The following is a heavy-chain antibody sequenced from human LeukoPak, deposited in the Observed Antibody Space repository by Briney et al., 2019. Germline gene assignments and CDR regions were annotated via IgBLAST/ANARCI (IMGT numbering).Heavy chain of an antibody. J-gene: IGHJ4*02. CDR3: ARESQIGYSYGNNYFDY. D-gene: IGHD5-18*01. CDR2: ISSSGSTI. V-gene: IGHV3-48*03. Sequence: GGSLRLSRAASGFTFSSYEMNWVRQAPGKGLEWVPYISSSGSTIYYADSVKGRFTISRDNAKNSLYLQMNSLRAEDTAVYYCARESQIGYSYGNNYFDYWGQGTLVTVSS. CDR1: GFTFSSYE.